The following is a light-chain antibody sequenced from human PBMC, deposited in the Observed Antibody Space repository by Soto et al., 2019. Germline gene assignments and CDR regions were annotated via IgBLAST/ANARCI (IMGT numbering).Light chain of an antibody. Sequence: DIQMTQSPSSLSASIGDRVIITCRASQGISNHLVWLQQKPGKAPKSLIYGASNLQSGVPSKFSGSGSGTVYTLTISSVQPEDVATYYRQQNHFYPLTFGGGTTVEI. CDR3: QQNHFYPLT. CDR2: GAS. V-gene: IGKV1-16*02. J-gene: IGKJ4*02. CDR1: QGISNH.